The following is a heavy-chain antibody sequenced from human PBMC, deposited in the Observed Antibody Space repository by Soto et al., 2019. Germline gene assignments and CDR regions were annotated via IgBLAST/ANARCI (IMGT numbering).Heavy chain of an antibody. CDR1: GYRFTSYW. CDR2: IFPSDSDT. CDR3: ARKDKSGYFNWFDP. Sequence: PGESLKISCRTSGYRFTSYWIAWVRQMPGKVLEWMGIIFPSDSDTRYSPSFQGQVTISADRSTSTVFLQWASLKASDTAVYFCARKDKSGYFNWFDPWGQGTLVTVSS. V-gene: IGHV5-51*01. J-gene: IGHJ5*02. D-gene: IGHD3-22*01.